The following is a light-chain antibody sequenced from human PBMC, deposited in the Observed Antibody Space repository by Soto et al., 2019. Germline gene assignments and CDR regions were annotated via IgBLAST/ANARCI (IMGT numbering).Light chain of an antibody. CDR1: SSGIGDYNY. J-gene: IGLJ2*01. CDR3: SSYTSSSTLV. V-gene: IGLV2-14*01. CDR2: EVS. Sequence: QSVLTQPASVSGSPGQSITISGTGTSSGIGDYNYVSWYQQHPGKAPKLMIYEVSNRPSGVSNRFSGSKSGNTASLTISGLQAEDESDYYCSSYTSSSTLVFGGGTKLTVL.